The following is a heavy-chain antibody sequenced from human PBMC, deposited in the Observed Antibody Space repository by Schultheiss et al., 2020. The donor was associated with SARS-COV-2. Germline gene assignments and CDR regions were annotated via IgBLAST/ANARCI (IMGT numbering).Heavy chain of an antibody. CDR1: GSSISSYY. CDR2: IYYSGST. Sequence: SETLSLTCTVSGSSISSYYWSWIRQPPGKGLEWIGYIYYSGSTNYNPSLKSRVTMSVDTSKNQFSLKLSSVTAADTAVYYCARDQGYSSSWGQGTLVTVSS. J-gene: IGHJ4*02. V-gene: IGHV4-59*12. CDR3: ARDQGYSSS. D-gene: IGHD6-13*01.